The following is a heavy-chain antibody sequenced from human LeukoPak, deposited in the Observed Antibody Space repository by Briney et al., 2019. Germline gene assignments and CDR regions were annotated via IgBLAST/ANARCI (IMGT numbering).Heavy chain of an antibody. D-gene: IGHD2-8*01. CDR1: GFMFSDYF. Sequence: GGSLRLFCAASGFMFSDYFMRWIRQATGKELEWISYISSNSKYTKYADSVEGRFTISRDNAKKSLYLQMNSLRAEDTAVYYCARDNGNKYYFDYWGQGTLVTISS. V-gene: IGHV3-11*05. CDR2: ISSNSKYT. CDR3: ARDNGNKYYFDY. J-gene: IGHJ4*02.